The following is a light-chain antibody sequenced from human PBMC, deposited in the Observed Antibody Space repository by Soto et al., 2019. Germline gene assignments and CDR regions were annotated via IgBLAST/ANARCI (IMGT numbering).Light chain of an antibody. CDR2: EVS. CDR3: CSYVSSKTYV. Sequence: QSVLTQPASVSGSPGQSITISCTGTRTDVGGYNFVSWYQQHPGKAPKLIIYEVSNRPSGVSNRFSGSKSDNTASLTISGLQAEAEADYYCCSYVSSKTYVFGDVTKVTVL. J-gene: IGLJ1*01. V-gene: IGLV2-14*01. CDR1: RTDVGGYNF.